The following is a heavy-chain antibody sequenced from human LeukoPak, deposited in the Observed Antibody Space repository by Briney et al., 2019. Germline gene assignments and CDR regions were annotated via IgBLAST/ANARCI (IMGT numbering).Heavy chain of an antibody. CDR2: IYYSGST. V-gene: IGHV4-59*08. CDR3: ARHHTIYGDHEGYFDY. D-gene: IGHD4-17*01. Sequence: PSETLSLTCTVSGGSISSYYWSWIRQPPGKGLEWIGYIYYSGSTNYNPSLKSRVTISVDTSKNQFSLKLSSVTAADTAVYYCARHHTIYGDHEGYFDYWGQGTLVTVSS. CDR1: GGSISSYY. J-gene: IGHJ4*02.